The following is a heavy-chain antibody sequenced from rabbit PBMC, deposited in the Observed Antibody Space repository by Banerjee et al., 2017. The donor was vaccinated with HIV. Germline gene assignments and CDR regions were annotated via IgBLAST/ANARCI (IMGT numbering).Heavy chain of an antibody. CDR3: ARHLRYTAGTYVDYFDL. J-gene: IGHJ4*01. CDR2: IYAGSSGST. Sequence: QEQLEESGGDLVMPEGSLTLTCKASGLDFSSSYWIYWVRQAPGKGLEWIACIYAGSSGSTYYASWAKGRFTISKTSSTTVTLQMTSLTAADTATYFCARHLRYTAGTYVDYFDLWGPGTLVTVS. D-gene: IGHD7-1*01. CDR1: GLDFSSSYW. V-gene: IGHV1S45*01.